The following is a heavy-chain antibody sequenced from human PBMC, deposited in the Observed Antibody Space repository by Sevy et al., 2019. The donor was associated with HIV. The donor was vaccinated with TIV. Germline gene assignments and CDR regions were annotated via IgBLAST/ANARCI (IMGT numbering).Heavy chain of an antibody. CDR2: IIPIFGTA. CDR1: GGTFSSYA. J-gene: IGHJ5*02. V-gene: IGHV1-69*13. Sequence: SVKVSCKASGGTFSSYAISWVRQAPGQGLEWMGGIIPIFGTANYARKFQGRVTITADESTSTDYMELSSLRSEDTAVYYCARAGGYRSGWRNNWFDPWGQGTLVTVSS. CDR3: ARAGGYRSGWRNNWFDP. D-gene: IGHD6-19*01.